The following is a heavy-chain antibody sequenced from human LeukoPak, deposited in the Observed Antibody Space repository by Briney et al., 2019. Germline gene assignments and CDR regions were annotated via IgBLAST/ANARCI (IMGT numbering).Heavy chain of an antibody. Sequence: GGSLRLSCAASGFTFSDYYMSWVRQAPGKGLEWVSSISGSGSGGSTYYADSVKGRFTISRDNSKNTLYLQMNSLRAEDTAVYYCAKSGYNRFDYWGQGTLVTVSS. CDR2: ISGSGSGGST. CDR1: GFTFSDYY. J-gene: IGHJ4*02. CDR3: AKSGYNRFDY. V-gene: IGHV3-23*01. D-gene: IGHD5-24*01.